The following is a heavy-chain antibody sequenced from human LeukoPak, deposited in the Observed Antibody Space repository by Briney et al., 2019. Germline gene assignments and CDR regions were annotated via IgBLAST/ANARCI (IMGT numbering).Heavy chain of an antibody. D-gene: IGHD4-23*01. CDR3: ARVFSGNPNY. CDR2: IYYSGST. J-gene: IGHJ4*02. Sequence: SETLSLTCTVSGGSISSGDYYWSWIRQPPGKGLEWVGYIYYSGSTYYNPSLKSRVTISVDTSKNQFSLKLSSVTAADTAVYYCARVFSGNPNYWGQGTLVTVSS. V-gene: IGHV4-30-4*08. CDR1: GGSISSGDYY.